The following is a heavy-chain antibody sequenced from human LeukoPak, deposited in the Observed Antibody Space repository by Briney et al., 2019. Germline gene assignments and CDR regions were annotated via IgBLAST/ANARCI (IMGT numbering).Heavy chain of an antibody. Sequence: SETLSLTCTVSGGSISSYYWSWIRQPPGKGLEWIGSISNSGSIYYNPSLKSRVTISVDTSNNQFSLKLSSVTAADTAVYYCATTTIRLGYWGQGTLVTVSS. D-gene: IGHD1-26*01. CDR2: ISNSGSI. CDR3: ATTTIRLGY. J-gene: IGHJ4*02. V-gene: IGHV4-59*12. CDR1: GGSISSYY.